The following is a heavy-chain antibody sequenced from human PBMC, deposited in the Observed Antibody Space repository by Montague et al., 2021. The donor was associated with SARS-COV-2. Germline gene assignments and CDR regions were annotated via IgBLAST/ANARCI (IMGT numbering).Heavy chain of an antibody. D-gene: IGHD3-3*01. J-gene: IGHJ6*02. Sequence: SETLSLTCTVSGGSISSSSYYWGWIRQPPGKGLEWIGSIYYSGSTYYNPSLKSRVTISIDTSKSQFSLKLSSVTAADTAVYYCARWGEYYDSPYYYYAMDVWGQGTTVTVSS. CDR2: IYYSGST. CDR1: GGSISSSSYY. CDR3: ARWGEYYDSPYYYYAMDV. V-gene: IGHV4-39*07.